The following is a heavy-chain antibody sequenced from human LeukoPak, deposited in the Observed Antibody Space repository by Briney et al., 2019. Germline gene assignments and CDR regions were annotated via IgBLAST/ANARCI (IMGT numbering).Heavy chain of an antibody. J-gene: IGHJ4*02. Sequence: GGSLRLSCAASGFTLSSFGMHWVRQAPGKGLEWLAFIQFDGSNENYADSVKGRFTISRDDYKSTVYLQMKNLRAEDTAVYYCAKDGAWLRFDDWGQGILVTVSS. CDR2: IQFDGSNE. CDR3: AKDGAWLRFDD. D-gene: IGHD5-12*01. V-gene: IGHV3-30*02. CDR1: GFTLSSFG.